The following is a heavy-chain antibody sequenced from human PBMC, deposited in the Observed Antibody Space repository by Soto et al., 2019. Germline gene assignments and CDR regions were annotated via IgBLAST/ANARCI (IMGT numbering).Heavy chain of an antibody. V-gene: IGHV4-59*01. J-gene: IGHJ2*01. D-gene: IGHD5-12*01. CDR2: IYYSGST. Sequence: QVQLQESGPGLVKPSETLSLTCTVSGGSISSYYWSWIRQPPGKGLEWIGYIYYSGSTNYNPSLKSRVTISVDTSKNQFSLKLSSVTAADTAVYYCARESPVDLTRCWYFDLWGRGTLVTVSS. CDR1: GGSISSYY. CDR3: ARESPVDLTRCWYFDL.